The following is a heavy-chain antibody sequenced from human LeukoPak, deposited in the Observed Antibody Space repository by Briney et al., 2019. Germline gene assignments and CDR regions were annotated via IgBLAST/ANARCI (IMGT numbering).Heavy chain of an antibody. CDR3: GKDMQLTY. J-gene: IGHJ4*02. V-gene: IGHV3-23*01. CDR1: MYPFTSAA. D-gene: IGHD6-13*01. Sequence: PGGSLRLSCTASMYPFTSAAMSGVRQAPGKGLEWVSLISSSGESTYYSDSVKGRFSISRDDSKNTLYLQMDSLRVEDTAVYYCGKDMQLTYWGQGILVTVSS. CDR2: ISSSGEST.